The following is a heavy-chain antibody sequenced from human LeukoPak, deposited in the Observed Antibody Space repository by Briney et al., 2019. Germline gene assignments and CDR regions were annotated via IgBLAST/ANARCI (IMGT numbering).Heavy chain of an antibody. CDR3: ARGPQQYYYDTSGYNYYFDY. D-gene: IGHD3-22*01. CDR1: GFTFSTYW. J-gene: IGHJ4*02. Sequence: GGSLRLSCAASGFTFSTYWMSWVRQAPGKGLEWVANIKQDVSEKYYVDSVKGRLTISRDNAKNSVYLQMNSLRAEDTAVYYCARGPQQYYYDTSGYNYYFDYWGQGTLVTLSS. V-gene: IGHV3-7*01. CDR2: IKQDVSEK.